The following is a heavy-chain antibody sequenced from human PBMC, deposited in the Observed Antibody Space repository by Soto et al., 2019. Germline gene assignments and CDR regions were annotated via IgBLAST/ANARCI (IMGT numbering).Heavy chain of an antibody. J-gene: IGHJ6*02. Sequence: ASVKVSCKASGYTFTSYGISWVRQAPGQGLEWMGWISAYNGNTNYAQKLQGRVTMTTDTSTNTAYMELRSLRSDDAAVYYCAREAITGTLGLYYYGMDVWGQGTTVTVSS. CDR1: GYTFTSYG. CDR3: AREAITGTLGLYYYGMDV. V-gene: IGHV1-18*01. D-gene: IGHD1-7*01. CDR2: ISAYNGNT.